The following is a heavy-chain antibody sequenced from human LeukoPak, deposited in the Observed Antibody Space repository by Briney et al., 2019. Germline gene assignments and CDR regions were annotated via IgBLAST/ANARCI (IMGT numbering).Heavy chain of an antibody. CDR3: ARESSGAYRIGAFDI. J-gene: IGHJ3*02. D-gene: IGHD1-26*01. V-gene: IGHV3-13*01. Sequence: PGGSLRLSCAASGFTFSSYDMHWVRQATGKGLEWVSAIGTAGDTYYPGSVKGRFTISRENAKNSLYLQMNSLRAGDTAVYYCARESSGAYRIGAFDIWGQGTMVTVSS. CDR1: GFTFSSYD. CDR2: IGTAGDT.